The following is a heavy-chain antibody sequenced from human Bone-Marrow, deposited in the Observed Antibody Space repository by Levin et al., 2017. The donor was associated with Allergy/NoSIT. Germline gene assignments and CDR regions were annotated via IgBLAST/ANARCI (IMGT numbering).Heavy chain of an antibody. V-gene: IGHV3-48*01. CDR1: GFSFSTYS. CDR2: VSSGSSTK. J-gene: IGHJ4*02. Sequence: GGSLRLSCAASGFSFSTYSMNWVRQAPGKGLEWISYVSSGSSTKYYADSVRGRFIISRDNARNSLDLQMSSLRVEDTAVYSCVRLAVAGTGSFDLWGQGTLVSVSS. D-gene: IGHD6-19*01. CDR3: VRLAVAGTGSFDL.